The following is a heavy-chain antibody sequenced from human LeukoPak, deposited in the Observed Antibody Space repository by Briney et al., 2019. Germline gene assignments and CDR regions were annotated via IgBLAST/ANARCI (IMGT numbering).Heavy chain of an antibody. CDR2: IWYDGSNK. J-gene: IGHJ3*02. D-gene: IGHD1-20*01. CDR1: GFTFSSYG. CDR3: ARVLSHNWNDVGAFDI. Sequence: GGSLRLSCAASGFTFSSYGMHWVRQAPGKGLEWVAVIWYDGSNKYYADSVKGRFTISRDNSKNTLYLQMNSLRAEDTAVYYCARVLSHNWNDVGAFDIWGQGTMVTVSS. V-gene: IGHV3-33*01.